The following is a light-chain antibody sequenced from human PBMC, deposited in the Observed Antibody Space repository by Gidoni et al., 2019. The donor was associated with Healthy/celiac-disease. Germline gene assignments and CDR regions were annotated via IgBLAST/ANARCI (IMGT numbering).Light chain of an antibody. CDR3: QQYNSYSTWT. CDR1: QSISSW. V-gene: IGKV1-5*01. Sequence: DIQMTQSPSTLSAYVGDRVTITCRASQSISSWLAWYQQKPGKAPKVLIYDASSLESGVPSRFSGSGSGTEFTLTISSLQPDDFATYYCQQYNSYSTWTFGQGTKVEIK. J-gene: IGKJ1*01. CDR2: DAS.